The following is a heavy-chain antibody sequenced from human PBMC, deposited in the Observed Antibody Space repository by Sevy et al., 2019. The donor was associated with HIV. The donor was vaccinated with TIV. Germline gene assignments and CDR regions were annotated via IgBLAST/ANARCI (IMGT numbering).Heavy chain of an antibody. Sequence: ASVKVSCKASGYTFTSYDINWVRQATGQGLEWMGWMNPNSGNTGYAQKFQGRVTMTRNTSISIAYMELSSLRSEDTAVYYCARVVTGRFCSGYTFRYGMDVWGQGTTVTVSS. J-gene: IGHJ6*02. CDR3: ARVVTGRFCSGYTFRYGMDV. CDR2: MNPNSGNT. D-gene: IGHD3-3*01. CDR1: GYTFTSYD. V-gene: IGHV1-8*01.